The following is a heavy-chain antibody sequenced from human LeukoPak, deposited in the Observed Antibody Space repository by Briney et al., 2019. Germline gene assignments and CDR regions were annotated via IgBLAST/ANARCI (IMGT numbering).Heavy chain of an antibody. CDR1: GFPFSSYG. V-gene: IGHV3-30*18. J-gene: IGHJ6*02. D-gene: IGHD6-13*01. CDR2: ISYDGANK. CDR3: AKDSSSSNYYYGLDV. Sequence: PGRSLRLSCAASGFPFSSYGMHWVRQAPGKGLEWVSFISYDGANKYYADSVKGRFTISRDNSKNTLYLKMNSLRGDDTGMYFCAKDSSSSNYYYGLDVWGQGTTVTVSS.